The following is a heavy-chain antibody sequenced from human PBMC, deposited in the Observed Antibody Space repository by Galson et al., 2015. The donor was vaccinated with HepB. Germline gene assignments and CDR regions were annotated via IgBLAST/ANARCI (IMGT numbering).Heavy chain of an antibody. CDR3: AKDAPTYYDYVWGQSAGGMDV. D-gene: IGHD3-16*01. CDR2: ISGSGGST. J-gene: IGHJ6*02. Sequence: SLRLSCAASGFTFSSYAMSWVRQAPGKGLEWVSAISGSGGSTYYADSVKGRFTISRDNSKNTLYLQMNSLRAEDTAVYYCAKDAPTYYDYVWGQSAGGMDVWGQGTTVTVSS. V-gene: IGHV3-23*01. CDR1: GFTFSSYA.